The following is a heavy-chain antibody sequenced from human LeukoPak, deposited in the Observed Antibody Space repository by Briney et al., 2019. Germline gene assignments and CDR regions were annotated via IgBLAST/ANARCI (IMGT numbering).Heavy chain of an antibody. CDR1: GGTFSSYA. V-gene: IGHV1-69*04. Sequence: GASVKVSCTASGGTFSSYAISWVRQAPGQGLEWMGRIIPILGIANYAQKFQGRVTITADKSTSTAYMELSSLRSEDTAVYYCARGGILTGRFDYWGQGTLVTVSS. D-gene: IGHD3-9*01. CDR2: IIPILGIA. CDR3: ARGGILTGRFDY. J-gene: IGHJ4*02.